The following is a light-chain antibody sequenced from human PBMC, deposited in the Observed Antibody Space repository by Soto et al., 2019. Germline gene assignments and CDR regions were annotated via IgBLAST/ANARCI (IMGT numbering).Light chain of an antibody. CDR1: QGISTY. V-gene: IGKV1-39*01. CDR3: QQSYSSTWT. J-gene: IGKJ1*01. Sequence: DIQMTQSPFSLSASVGDRVTITCRASQGISTYLNWYQKKPGKAPKLLIYAASSLQSGVPSRFSGSGSETDFTLTISSLQPEDFATYSCQQSYSSTWTSGQGTKVDIK. CDR2: AAS.